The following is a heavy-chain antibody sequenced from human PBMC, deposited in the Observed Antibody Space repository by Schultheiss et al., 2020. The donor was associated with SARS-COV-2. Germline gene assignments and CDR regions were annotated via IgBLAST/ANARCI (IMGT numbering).Heavy chain of an antibody. CDR1: GGTFSSYA. D-gene: IGHD5-18*01. V-gene: IGHV1-69*06. CDR3: ARDPGGRYSYGEGYFDY. CDR2: IIPIFGTA. J-gene: IGHJ4*02. Sequence: SVKVSCKASGGTFSSYAISWVRQAPGQGLEWMGGIIPIFGTANYAQKFQGRVTITADKSTTTAYMERSSLRSEDTAVYYYARDPGGRYSYGEGYFDYWGQGTLVTVSS.